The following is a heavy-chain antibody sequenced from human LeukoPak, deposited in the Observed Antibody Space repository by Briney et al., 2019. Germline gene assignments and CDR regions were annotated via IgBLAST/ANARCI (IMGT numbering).Heavy chain of an antibody. CDR3: ARDRGYSYGFYDY. CDR2: ISYSGST. V-gene: IGHV4-59*01. Sequence: SETLSLTCTVSGGSISSYYWTWIRQPPGKGLEWIGYISYSGSTNYNPSLKSRITISIDTSMSQFSLKVSSVTAADTAVYYCARDRGYSYGFYDYWGQGTLVTVSS. D-gene: IGHD5-18*01. J-gene: IGHJ4*02. CDR1: GGSISSYY.